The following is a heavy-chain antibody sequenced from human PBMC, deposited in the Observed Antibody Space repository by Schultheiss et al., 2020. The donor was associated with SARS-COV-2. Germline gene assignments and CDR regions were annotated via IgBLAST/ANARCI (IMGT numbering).Heavy chain of an antibody. CDR1: GFTFSSYG. V-gene: IGHV3-30*18. CDR2: ISYDGSNK. CDR3: AKDFSGYDYSFDY. Sequence: GGSLRLSCAASGFTFSSYGMHWVRQAPGKGLEWVAVISYDGSNKYYADSVKGRFTISRDNSKNTLYLQMNSLRAEDTAVYYCAKDFSGYDYSFDYWGQGTLVTVSS. J-gene: IGHJ4*02. D-gene: IGHD5-12*01.